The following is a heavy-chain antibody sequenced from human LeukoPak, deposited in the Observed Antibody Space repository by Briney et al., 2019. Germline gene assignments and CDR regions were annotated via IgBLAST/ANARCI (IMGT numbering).Heavy chain of an antibody. CDR3: AKDWSYRGWAYYFDF. V-gene: IGHV3-30*02. J-gene: IGHJ4*02. CDR1: VFTFPNYA. D-gene: IGHD6-19*01. Sequence: GGSLRLSSAAPVFTFPNYAIHWVRQALGKGLEWVAFIRYDGSDKYYADSVKGRFTISRDNSKSTLYLHMSSLRDEDTAVYYCAKDWSYRGWAYYFDFWGQGTLVTVSS. CDR2: IRYDGSDK.